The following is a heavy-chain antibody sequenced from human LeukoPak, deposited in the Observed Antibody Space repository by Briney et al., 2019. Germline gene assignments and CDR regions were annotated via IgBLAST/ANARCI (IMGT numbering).Heavy chain of an antibody. CDR3: ARLEYDRSSFSGWFDP. J-gene: IGHJ5*02. V-gene: IGHV1-18*01. CDR2: ISAYNGNT. D-gene: IGHD6-6*01. CDR1: GYTFTSYG. Sequence: ASVTVSCKASGYTFTSYGISWVRQAPGQGLEWMGWISAYNGNTNYAQKLQGRVTMTRDMSTSTVYMELSRLRSEDTAVYYCARLEYDRSSFSGWFDPWGQGTLVTVSS.